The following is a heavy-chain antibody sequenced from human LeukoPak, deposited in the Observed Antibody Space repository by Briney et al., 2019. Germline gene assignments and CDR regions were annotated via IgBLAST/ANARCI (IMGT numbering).Heavy chain of an antibody. CDR1: DGSISSGGYY. CDR3: AREDDYYGSGSYYRGFDY. CDR2: IYHSGST. D-gene: IGHD3-10*01. Sequence: PSETLSLTCTVSDGSISSGGYYWSWIRQPPGKGLEWIGYIYHSGSTYYNPSLKSRVTISVDRSKNQFSLKLSSVTAADTAVYYCAREDDYYGSGSYYRGFDYWGQGTLVTVSS. V-gene: IGHV4-30-2*01. J-gene: IGHJ4*02.